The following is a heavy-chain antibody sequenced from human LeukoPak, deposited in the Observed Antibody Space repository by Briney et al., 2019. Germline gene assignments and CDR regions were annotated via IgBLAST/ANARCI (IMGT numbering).Heavy chain of an antibody. D-gene: IGHD3-22*01. CDR2: IYYSGST. V-gene: IGHV4-39*01. J-gene: IGHJ4*02. CDR1: GGSISSGSYY. CDR3: ARRGSGYYEGDWGYYFDY. Sequence: SETLSLTCTVSGGSISSGSYYWGWIRQPPGKGLEWIGSIYYSGSTYYNPSLKSRVTISVDTSKNQFSLKLSSVTAADTAVYYCARRGSGYYEGDWGYYFDYWGQGTLVTVSS.